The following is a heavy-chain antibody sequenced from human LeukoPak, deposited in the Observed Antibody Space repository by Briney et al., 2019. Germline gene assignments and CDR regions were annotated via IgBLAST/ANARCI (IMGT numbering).Heavy chain of an antibody. D-gene: IGHD1-7*01. CDR2: IYTSGST. V-gene: IGHV4-61*02. J-gene: IGHJ5*02. CDR3: AGEVTGTTRLDLNWFGP. Sequence: SETLSLTCTVSGGSISSGSYYWSWIRQPAGTGLEWIGRIYTSGSTNYNPSLKSRVTISVDTSKNQFSLKLSSVTAADTAVYYCAGEVTGTTRLDLNWFGPWGQGTLVTVSS. CDR1: GGSISSGSYY.